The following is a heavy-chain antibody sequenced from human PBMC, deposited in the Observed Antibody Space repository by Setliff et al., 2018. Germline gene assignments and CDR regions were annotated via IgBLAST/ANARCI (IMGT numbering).Heavy chain of an antibody. CDR2: IRPYIGHT. V-gene: IGHV1-18*01. Sequence: ASVKVSCKASGSNLDDFGINWLRQAPGQGLEWMGWIRPYIGHTIYAQKFQGRVTMTTDAPTSTAYMELTSLRHDDTAVYYCARVVAHTHFYDRSDYYFDGLDIWGQGAKVTVSS. CDR3: ARVVAHTHFYDRSDYYFDGLDI. J-gene: IGHJ3*02. D-gene: IGHD3-22*01. CDR1: GSNLDDFG.